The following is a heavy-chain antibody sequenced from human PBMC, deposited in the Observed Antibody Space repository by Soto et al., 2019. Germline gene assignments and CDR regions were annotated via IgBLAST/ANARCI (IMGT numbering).Heavy chain of an antibody. J-gene: IGHJ4*02. Sequence: GESLKISCKGSGYSFTNYWIGWVRQMPGRGLEWMGIIYPGDSDIRYSPSFQGQVTISADKSISTAYLQWSSLKASDTAMYYCAARQCSGGSWYYLFFEYWGQGTLVTVTS. CDR2: IYPGDSDI. D-gene: IGHD2-15*01. CDR3: AARQCSGGSWYYLFFEY. CDR1: GYSFTNYW. V-gene: IGHV5-51*01.